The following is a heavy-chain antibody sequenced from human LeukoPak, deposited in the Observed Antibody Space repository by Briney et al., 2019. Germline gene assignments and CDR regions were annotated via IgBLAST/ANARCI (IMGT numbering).Heavy chain of an antibody. CDR1: GGTFSSYA. V-gene: IGHV1-69*06. Sequence: WASVKVSCKASGGTFSSYAISWVRQAPGQGLEWMGGIIPIFGTANYAQKFQGRVTITAYKSTSTAYMELSSLRSEDTAVYYCARGGSGSYFSRYYYYGMDVWGKGTTVTVSS. J-gene: IGHJ6*04. CDR3: ARGGSGSYFSRYYYYGMDV. CDR2: IIPIFGTA. D-gene: IGHD3-10*01.